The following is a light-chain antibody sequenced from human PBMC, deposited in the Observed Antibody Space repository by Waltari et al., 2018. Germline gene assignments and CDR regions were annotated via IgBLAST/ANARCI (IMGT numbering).Light chain of an antibody. J-gene: IGLJ2*01. CDR1: SSNIGAGYD. CDR3: QSYDTSLSGSI. Sequence: QSVLTQPPSVSGAPGQRVTISCTGSSSNIGAGYDIHWYQQYPGAAPKVLIYNNNERPSGVPDRFSGSKSGTSASLAITGLQAEDEADYYCQSYDTSLSGSIFGGGTKLTVL. V-gene: IGLV1-40*01. CDR2: NNN.